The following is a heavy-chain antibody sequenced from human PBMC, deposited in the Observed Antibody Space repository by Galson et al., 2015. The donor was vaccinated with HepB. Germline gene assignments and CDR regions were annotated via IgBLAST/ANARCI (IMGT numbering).Heavy chain of an antibody. CDR1: GYTFTSYG. CDR2: ISAYNGNT. D-gene: IGHD3-22*01. Sequence: SVKVSCKASGYTFTSYGISWVRQAPGQGLEWMGWISAYNGNTNYAQKLQGRVTMTTDTSTSTAYMELRSLRSDDTAVYYCARDPGYDSSGYYHDAFDIWGQGTMVTVSS. J-gene: IGHJ3*02. V-gene: IGHV1-18*04. CDR3: ARDPGYDSSGYYHDAFDI.